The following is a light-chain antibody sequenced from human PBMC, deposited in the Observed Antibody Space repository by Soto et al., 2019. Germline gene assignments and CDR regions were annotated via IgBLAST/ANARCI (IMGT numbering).Light chain of an antibody. J-gene: IGKJ2*01. CDR2: DAS. CDR1: QSVSSY. V-gene: IGKV3-11*01. Sequence: EIVLTQSPATLSLSPGERATLSCRASQSVSSYLAWYQQKPGQAPRLLIYDASNMATGIPARFSGSGSGTDFTLTISSLEPEDFAVYYCQQRITFGQGTKLEIK. CDR3: QQRIT.